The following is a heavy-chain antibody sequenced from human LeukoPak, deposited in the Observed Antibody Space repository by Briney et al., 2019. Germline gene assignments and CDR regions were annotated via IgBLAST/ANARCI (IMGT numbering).Heavy chain of an antibody. CDR2: VSASGAST. CDR1: GFTFNIYA. J-gene: IGHJ4*02. CDR3: ARQHPGWYVDY. Sequence: PGGSLRLSCAASGFTFNIYAMSWVRLAPGKGLEWVSGVSASGASTSYEDSVKGRFIMSSDNSKNNVFLQMNSLRAEDTAVYHCARQHPGWYVDYWGQGILVTVSS. V-gene: IGHV3-23*01. D-gene: IGHD6-19*01.